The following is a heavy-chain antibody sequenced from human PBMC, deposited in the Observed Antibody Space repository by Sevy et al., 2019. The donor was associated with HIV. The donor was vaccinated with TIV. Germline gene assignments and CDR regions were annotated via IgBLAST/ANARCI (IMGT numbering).Heavy chain of an antibody. D-gene: IGHD4-17*01. Sequence: SETLSLTCSVSGDSISGYYWSWIRQPPGKGLQWIGYIYYSGFTKYNPSLKSRVNISEDTSKNQLSLRVTSVTAADTAVYYCARTTPYYYYAVDVWCQGTTVTVSS. CDR3: ARTTPYYYYAVDV. J-gene: IGHJ6*02. CDR1: GDSISGYY. CDR2: IYYSGFT. V-gene: IGHV4-59*01.